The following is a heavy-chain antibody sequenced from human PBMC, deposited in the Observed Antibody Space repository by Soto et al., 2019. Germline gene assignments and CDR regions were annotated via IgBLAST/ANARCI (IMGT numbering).Heavy chain of an antibody. CDR3: ARGDSTDCSNGVCSFFYNHDMDV. CDR1: GYSFTDYH. J-gene: IGHJ6*02. Sequence: ASVKVSCKASGYSFTDYHIHWVRQAPGQGLEWLGRINPKSGGTSTAQKFQGWVTMTTDTSISTASLELTRLTSDDTAIYYCARGDSTDCSNGVCSFFYNHDMDVWGQGTTVTVSS. V-gene: IGHV1-2*04. D-gene: IGHD2-8*01. CDR2: INPKSGGT.